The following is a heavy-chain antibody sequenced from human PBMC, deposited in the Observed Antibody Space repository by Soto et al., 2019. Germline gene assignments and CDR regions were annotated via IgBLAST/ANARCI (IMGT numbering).Heavy chain of an antibody. CDR1: GGTFSSYA. V-gene: IGHV1-69*13. Sequence: ASVKVSCKASGGTFSSYAISWVRQAPGQGLEWMGGIIPIFGTANYAQKFQGRVTITADESTSTAYMELSSLRSEDTAVYYCARGPTTRHDAFDIWGQGTMVTVSS. CDR2: IIPIFGTA. CDR3: ARGPTTRHDAFDI. D-gene: IGHD2-2*01. J-gene: IGHJ3*02.